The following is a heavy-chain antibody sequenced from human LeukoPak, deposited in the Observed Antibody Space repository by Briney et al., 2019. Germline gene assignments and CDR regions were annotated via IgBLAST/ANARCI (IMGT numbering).Heavy chain of an antibody. CDR1: GFNFRNYA. D-gene: IGHD6-19*01. Sequence: GGSLRLSCTASGFNFRNYAMSWVRQAPGKGPEWVSAISDSGGHTYYADSVKGRFTISRDNSKNTPYLQINSLRAEDTAIYYCAKFERTVAGPYNWFDPWGQGTLVTVSS. CDR3: AKFERTVAGPYNWFDP. V-gene: IGHV3-23*01. CDR2: ISDSGGHT. J-gene: IGHJ5*02.